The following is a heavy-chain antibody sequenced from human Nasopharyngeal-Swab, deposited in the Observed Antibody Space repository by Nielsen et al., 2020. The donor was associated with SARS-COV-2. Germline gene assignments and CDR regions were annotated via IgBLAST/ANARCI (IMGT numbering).Heavy chain of an antibody. CDR3: ARGTLRLDIVVVPAVYFDY. D-gene: IGHD2-2*03. V-gene: IGHV3-30*04. CDR2: ISYDGSNK. Sequence: VRQMPGKGLEWVAVISYDGSNKYYADSVKGRFTISRDNSKNTLYLQMNSLRAEDTAVYYCARGTLRLDIVVVPAVYFDYWGQGTLVTVSS. J-gene: IGHJ4*02.